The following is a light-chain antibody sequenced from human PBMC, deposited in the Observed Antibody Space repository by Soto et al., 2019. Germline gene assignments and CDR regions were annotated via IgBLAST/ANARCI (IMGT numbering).Light chain of an antibody. CDR3: QHYNNWVGT. V-gene: IGKV3-15*01. CDR2: GAS. CDR1: QTVSNSY. Sequence: ETVLTQSPGSLSLSLGDRATLSYRASQTVSNSYLAWYQQKPGQAPRLLIYGASTRATGIPARFSGSGSGTEFTLTISSLQSEDFTVYYCQHYNNWVGTFGGGTKVDI. J-gene: IGKJ4*01.